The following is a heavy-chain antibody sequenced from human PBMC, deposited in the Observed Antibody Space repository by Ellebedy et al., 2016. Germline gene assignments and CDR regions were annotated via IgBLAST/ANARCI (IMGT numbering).Heavy chain of an antibody. Sequence: GESLKISCKGSGYSFTTYWIGWVRQMPGKGLEWMGIVYPGDSDTRYSPSFQGQVTFSADKSINTAYLQWSTLEASDSAVYYCAKHATEYSSGSNFDYWGQGTLVTVSS. V-gene: IGHV5-51*01. CDR1: GYSFTTYW. CDR2: VYPGDSDT. D-gene: IGHD6-25*01. J-gene: IGHJ4*02. CDR3: AKHATEYSSGSNFDY.